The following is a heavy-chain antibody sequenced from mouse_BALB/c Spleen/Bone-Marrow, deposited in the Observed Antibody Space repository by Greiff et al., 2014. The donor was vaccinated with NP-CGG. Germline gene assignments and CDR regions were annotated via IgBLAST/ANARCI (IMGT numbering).Heavy chain of an antibody. CDR3: ARSLYGYDWYFDV. D-gene: IGHD2-2*01. V-gene: IGHV1-14*01. Sequence: VQLQQSGPALVKPGASVKMSCKASGYTFTSYVMHWVKQKPGLGLEWIGYINPYNDDTEYNEKFKGKATLTSDKSSSTAYMELSSLTSEDSAVFYCARSLYGYDWYFDVWGAGTTVTVSS. CDR2: INPYNDDT. J-gene: IGHJ1*01. CDR1: GYTFTSYV.